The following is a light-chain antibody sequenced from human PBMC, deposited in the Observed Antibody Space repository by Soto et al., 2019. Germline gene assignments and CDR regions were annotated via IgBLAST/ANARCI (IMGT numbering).Light chain of an antibody. V-gene: IGLV2-14*01. J-gene: IGLJ2*01. CDR3: SSYTSSGTLVV. CDR2: EVS. Sequence: QSALTQPASVSGSPGQSITISCTGTSSDIGGYKYVSWYQQHPGKAPKFMIFEVSNRPSGVSNRFSGSKSGNTASLTISGLQADDEADYYCSSYTSSGTLVVFGGGTKLTVL. CDR1: SSDIGGYKY.